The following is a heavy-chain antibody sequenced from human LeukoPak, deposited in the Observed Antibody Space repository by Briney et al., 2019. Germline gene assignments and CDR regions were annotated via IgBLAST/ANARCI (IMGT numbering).Heavy chain of an antibody. CDR2: IWYDGSNK. V-gene: IGHV3-33*01. CDR1: GFTFSSYD. CDR3: ARVHGSSWHHYFDY. J-gene: IGHJ4*02. D-gene: IGHD6-13*01. Sequence: GRSLRLSCAASGFTFSSYDMHWVRQAQGKGLEWVAVIWYDGSNKYYADSVKGRFTISRDNSKNTLYLQMNSLRAEDTAVYYCARVHGSSWHHYFDYWGQGTLATVSS.